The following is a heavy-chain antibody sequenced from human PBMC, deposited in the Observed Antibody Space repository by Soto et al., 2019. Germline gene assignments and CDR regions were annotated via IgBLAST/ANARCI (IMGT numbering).Heavy chain of an antibody. CDR3: ARVGAPGGYYYYFDY. CDR1: GFRFSSYW. J-gene: IGHJ4*02. V-gene: IGHV3-7*01. Sequence: GGSLRLSCAASGFRFSSYWMSWVRQAPGKGLEWVANIKEDGSEKYYVDSVKGRFSISRDNAKNSLYLQMNSLRAEDTAVYYCARVGAPGGYYYYFDYWGRGSQVTVYS. CDR2: IKEDGSEK. D-gene: IGHD3-22*01.